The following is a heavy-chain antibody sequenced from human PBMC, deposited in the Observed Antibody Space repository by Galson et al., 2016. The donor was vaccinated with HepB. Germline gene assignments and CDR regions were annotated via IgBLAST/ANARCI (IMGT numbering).Heavy chain of an antibody. Sequence: SLRLSCAASGFIFSSYWMNWVRQAPGKGLEWVADIKQDGSEKYYVDSVEGRFTVSRDNAKNSLYLQMNSLSAEDTAVYYWSTMFYYYNTGFDRVDAFDIWGQGTMVTVSS. J-gene: IGHJ3*02. CDR1: GFIFSSYW. D-gene: IGHD3-22*01. V-gene: IGHV3-7*01. CDR3: STMFYYYNTGFDRVDAFDI. CDR2: IKQDGSEK.